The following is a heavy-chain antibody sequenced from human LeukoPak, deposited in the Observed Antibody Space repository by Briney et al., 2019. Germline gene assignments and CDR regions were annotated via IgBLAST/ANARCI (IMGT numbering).Heavy chain of an antibody. V-gene: IGHV4-61*02. Sequence: SETLSLTCTVSGGSISSGSYYWSWIRQPAGKGLEWIGRIYTSGSTNYNPSLKSRVTISVDTSKNQFSLKLSSVTAADTAVYYCATGYRSGYYNYFDYWGQGTLVTVSS. D-gene: IGHD3-22*01. J-gene: IGHJ4*02. CDR1: GGSISSGSYY. CDR2: IYTSGST. CDR3: ATGYRSGYYNYFDY.